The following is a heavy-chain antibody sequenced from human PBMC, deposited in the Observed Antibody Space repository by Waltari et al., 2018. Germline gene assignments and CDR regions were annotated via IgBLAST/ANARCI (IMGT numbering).Heavy chain of an antibody. CDR1: GGSISSYY. CDR3: ARVYGDYVSPSVHYYYMDV. J-gene: IGHJ6*03. D-gene: IGHD4-17*01. Sequence: QVQLQESGSGLVKPSETLSLTCTVSGGSISSYYWSWIRQPPGKGLEWIGYIYYSGSTNYNPSRKSRVTISVDTSKNQFALKLSSVTAADTAVYYCARVYGDYVSPSVHYYYMDVWGKGTTVTVSS. CDR2: IYYSGST. V-gene: IGHV4-59*01.